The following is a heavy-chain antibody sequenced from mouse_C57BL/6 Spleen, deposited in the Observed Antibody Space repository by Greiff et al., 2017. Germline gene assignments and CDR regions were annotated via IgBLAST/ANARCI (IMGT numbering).Heavy chain of an antibody. V-gene: IGHV1-64*01. CDR1: GYTFTSYW. D-gene: IGHD4-1*01. J-gene: IGHJ2*01. CDR3: ARETGVDY. Sequence: QVQLQQPGAELVKPGASVKLSCKASGYTFTSYWMHWVKQRPGQGLEWIGMLHTNSGSTNYNEKFKSKATLTVDKASSTAYMQLSRLTSEDSAVYYCARETGVDYWGQGTTLTVSS. CDR2: LHTNSGST.